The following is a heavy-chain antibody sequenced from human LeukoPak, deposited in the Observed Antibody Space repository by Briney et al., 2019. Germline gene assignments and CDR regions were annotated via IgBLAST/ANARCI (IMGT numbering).Heavy chain of an antibody. D-gene: IGHD2-2*02. CDR2: IRYDGSNK. CDR1: GFTLSSYG. V-gene: IGHV3-30*02. CDR3: AKGTKGPIVVVPAAIEYFQH. J-gene: IGHJ1*01. Sequence: GGSLRLSCAASGFTLSSYGMHWVRQAPGKGLEWVAFIRYDGSNKYYADSVKGRFTISRDNSKNTLYLQMNSLRAEDTAVYYCAKGTKGPIVVVPAAIEYFQHWGQGTLVTVSS.